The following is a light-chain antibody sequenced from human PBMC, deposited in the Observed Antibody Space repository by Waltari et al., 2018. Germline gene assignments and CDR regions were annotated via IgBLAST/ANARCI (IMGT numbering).Light chain of an antibody. CDR1: QSLLHTNGYNY. CDR2: LAS. Sequence: DTVMTQSPLSLPVTPGEPASISCRSTQSLLHTNGYNYVDWFLQKPGQSPQLLIYLASNRAPGVPDMFSGSGSGTHFTLKISRVEADDVGVYFCMQTRQTPWTFGLGTRVEFK. CDR3: MQTRQTPWT. V-gene: IGKV2-28*01. J-gene: IGKJ1*01.